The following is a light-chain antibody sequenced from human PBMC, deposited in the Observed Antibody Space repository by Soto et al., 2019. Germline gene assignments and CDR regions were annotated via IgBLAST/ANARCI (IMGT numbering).Light chain of an antibody. V-gene: IGLV2-8*01. CDR1: SSDVGGYNY. CDR3: SSYAGSNNYV. J-gene: IGLJ1*01. CDR2: EVS. Sequence: QSVLTRPPSASGSPGQSVTISCTGTSSDVGGYNYVSWYQQHPGKAPKLMIYEVSKRPSGVPDRFSGSKSGNTASLTVSGLQDEDEADYYCSSYAGSNNYVFGTGTKVTVL.